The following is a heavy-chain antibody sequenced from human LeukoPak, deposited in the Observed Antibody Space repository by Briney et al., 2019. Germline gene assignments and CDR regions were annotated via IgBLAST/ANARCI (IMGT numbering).Heavy chain of an antibody. Sequence: GASVKVSCKASGYTFTSYAMNWVRQAPGQGLEWMGWINTNTGNPTYAQGFTGRFVFSLDTSVSTVYLQISSLKAEDTAVYYCAREAVREGATDFDYWGQGTLVTVSS. CDR2: INTNTGNP. V-gene: IGHV7-4-1*02. J-gene: IGHJ4*02. D-gene: IGHD1-26*01. CDR1: GYTFTSYA. CDR3: AREAVREGATDFDY.